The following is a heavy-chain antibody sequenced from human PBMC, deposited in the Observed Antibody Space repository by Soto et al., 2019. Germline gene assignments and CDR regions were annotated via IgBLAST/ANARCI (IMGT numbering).Heavy chain of an antibody. CDR1: GFTFSSYS. CDR2: ISSSSSYI. J-gene: IGHJ4*02. V-gene: IGHV3-21*01. D-gene: IGHD3-22*01. Sequence: EVQLVESGGGLVKPGGSLRLSCGASGFTFSSYSMNWVRQAPGKGLEWVSSISSSSSYIYYADSVKGRFTISRDNAKNSLYLQMNSLRAVDTAVYYFARDVYYDSSGYFGYWGQGTLVTVSS. CDR3: ARDVYYDSSGYFGY.